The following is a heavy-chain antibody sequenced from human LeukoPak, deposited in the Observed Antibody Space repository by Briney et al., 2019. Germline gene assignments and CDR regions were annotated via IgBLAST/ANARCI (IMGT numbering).Heavy chain of an antibody. D-gene: IGHD6-13*01. CDR1: GASITDHC. CDR2: FCTTGST. CDR3: AKGPRVTAAGYFDY. V-gene: IGHV4-4*07. Sequence: SETLSLTCTVSGASITDHCWSWVRQPAGKGLEWIGRFCTTGSTSYNPSLKSRASTSVDTSKNQFSLKLNSVTAADTAVYYCAKGPRVTAAGYFDYWGQGTLVTVSS. J-gene: IGHJ4*02.